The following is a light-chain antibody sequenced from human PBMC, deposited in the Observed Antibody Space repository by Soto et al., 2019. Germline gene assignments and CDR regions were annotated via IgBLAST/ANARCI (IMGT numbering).Light chain of an antibody. Sequence: DIQMTPSPSSVSASVGDRVTITCRASQAIDSWLAWYQQKSGEAPKLLIFTGSLLHSGVPPRFSGSGSGTDFILTISSLQPEDCATYYCQQTLSFPPTFGQGTKVDIK. CDR2: TGS. V-gene: IGKV1-12*01. J-gene: IGKJ1*01. CDR1: QAIDSW. CDR3: QQTLSFPPT.